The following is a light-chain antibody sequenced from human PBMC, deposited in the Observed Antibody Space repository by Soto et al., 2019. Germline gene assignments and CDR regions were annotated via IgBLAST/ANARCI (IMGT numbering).Light chain of an antibody. CDR2: DTS. CDR3: HQRNT. J-gene: IGKJ5*01. V-gene: IGKV3-11*01. CDR1: QSVSTY. Sequence: LVLRPSPVTLSLSPGDRATLSCRASQSVSTYLAWYRQTPGQAPRLLIYDTSNRATGVPPRFSGSRSGTDFTLTISSVEPEDFAVFYCHQRNTFGQGTRLEIK.